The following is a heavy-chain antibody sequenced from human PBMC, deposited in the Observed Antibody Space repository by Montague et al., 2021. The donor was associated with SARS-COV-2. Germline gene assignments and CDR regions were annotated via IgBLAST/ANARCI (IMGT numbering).Heavy chain of an antibody. CDR2: VHYTGST. CDR1: GGSIRSYY. D-gene: IGHD1-1*01. J-gene: IGHJ5*02. Sequence: SETLSLTCEVSGGSIRSYYWSWIRQSPGKGLKWIGYVHYTGSTKYNPSLKTRVTLSLDTPKNHFSLRLNSVTAADTAVYYCARAQNICFIANCVNCFDLWGLGALVSVSS. V-gene: IGHV4-59*01. CDR3: ARAQNICFIANCVNCFDL.